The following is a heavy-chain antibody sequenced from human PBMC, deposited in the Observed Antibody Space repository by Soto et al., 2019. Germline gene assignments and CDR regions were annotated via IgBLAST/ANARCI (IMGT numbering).Heavy chain of an antibody. Sequence: QVQLVQSGAEVKKPGASVKVSCKASGYTFTSYAMHWVRQAPGQRLEWMGWINAGNGNTKYSQKFQGRVTITRDTSASTAYMELSSLRSEDTAVYYCARNEVVVAATAIDYWGQGTLVTVSS. CDR1: GYTFTSYA. J-gene: IGHJ4*02. CDR2: INAGNGNT. CDR3: ARNEVVVAATAIDY. V-gene: IGHV1-3*01. D-gene: IGHD2-15*01.